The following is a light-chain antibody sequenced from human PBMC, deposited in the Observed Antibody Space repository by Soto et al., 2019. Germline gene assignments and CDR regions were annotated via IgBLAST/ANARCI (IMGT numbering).Light chain of an antibody. Sequence: EIVMTQSPATLSVSPGERATLSCRASQSVSSNLAWYQQKPGQAPRLLIYGASTRATGIPARFSGSGSGTEFTLTISSLQSEDFAVYYCQQYNGGWWTFGQGTKVDIK. CDR1: QSVSSN. CDR3: QQYNGGWWT. V-gene: IGKV3-15*01. J-gene: IGKJ1*01. CDR2: GAS.